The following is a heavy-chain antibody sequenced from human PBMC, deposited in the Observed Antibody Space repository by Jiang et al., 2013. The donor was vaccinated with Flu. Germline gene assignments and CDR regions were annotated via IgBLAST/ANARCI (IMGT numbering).Heavy chain of an antibody. CDR2: ISAYNGNT. CDR3: ARVASSGYGPYFDY. V-gene: IGHV1-18*01. J-gene: IGHJ4*02. D-gene: IGHD3-22*01. Sequence: GAEVKKPGASVKVSCKASGYTFTSYGISWVRQAPGQGLEWMGWISAYNGNTNYAQKLQGRVTMTRDTSTSTVYMELSSLRSEDTAVYYCARVASSGYGPYFDYWGQGTLVTVSS. CDR1: GYTFTSYG.